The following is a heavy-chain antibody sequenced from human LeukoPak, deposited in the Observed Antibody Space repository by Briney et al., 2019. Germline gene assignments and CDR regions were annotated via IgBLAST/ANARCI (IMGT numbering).Heavy chain of an antibody. D-gene: IGHD3-22*01. CDR1: GFTFSSYS. CDR3: ARAEYYYDSSGYPTH. V-gene: IGHV3-21*01. CDR2: ISSSSSYI. J-gene: IGHJ4*02. Sequence: GGSLRLSCAASGFTFSSYSMNWVRQAPGKGLEWVSSISSSSSYIYYADSVKGRFTISRDNAKNSLYLQMNSLRAEDTAVYYCARAEYYYDSSGYPTHWDQGTLVTVSS.